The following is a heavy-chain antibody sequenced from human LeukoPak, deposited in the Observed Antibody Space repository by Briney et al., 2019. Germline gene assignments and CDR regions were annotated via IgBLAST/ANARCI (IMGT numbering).Heavy chain of an antibody. CDR2: ISSSSIYI. J-gene: IGHJ4*02. V-gene: IGHV3-21*01. D-gene: IGHD4-17*01. CDR1: GFAFSSYG. Sequence: GGSLRLSCAASGFAFSSYGMSWVRQAPGKGLEWVSSISSSSIYIYYADSVKGRFTISRDNARNSPYLQMNSLRAEDTAVYYCARGKSNYGDYVDYWGQGTLVTVSS. CDR3: ARGKSNYGDYVDY.